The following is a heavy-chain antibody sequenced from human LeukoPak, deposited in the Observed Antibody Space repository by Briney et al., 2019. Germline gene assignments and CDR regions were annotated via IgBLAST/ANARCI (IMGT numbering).Heavy chain of an antibody. J-gene: IGHJ4*02. Sequence: GGSLRLSCAASGFTSDDYGMSWVRQAPGKGLEWVSGINWNGGSTGYADSVKGRFTISRDNAKNSLYLQMNSLRAEDTALYHCARSVAVAGGYYFDYWGQGTLVTVSS. V-gene: IGHV3-20*01. CDR1: GFTSDDYG. CDR3: ARSVAVAGGYYFDY. CDR2: INWNGGST. D-gene: IGHD6-19*01.